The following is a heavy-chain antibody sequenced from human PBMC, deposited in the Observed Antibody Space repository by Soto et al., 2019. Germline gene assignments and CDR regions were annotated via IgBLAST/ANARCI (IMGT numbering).Heavy chain of an antibody. V-gene: IGHV1-69*01. CDR2: IIPIFGTA. CDR3: ARASGYCSSTSCFQKGLNYYYGMDV. CDR1: GGTFSSYA. Sequence: QVQLVQSGAEVKKPGSSVKVSCKASGGTFSSYAISWVRQAPGQGLEWMGGIIPIFGTANYAQKFQGRVTLTTDESTSTAYMELSSLRSEDTAVYYCARASGYCSSTSCFQKGLNYYYGMDVWGQGTTVTVSS. J-gene: IGHJ6*02. D-gene: IGHD2-2*01.